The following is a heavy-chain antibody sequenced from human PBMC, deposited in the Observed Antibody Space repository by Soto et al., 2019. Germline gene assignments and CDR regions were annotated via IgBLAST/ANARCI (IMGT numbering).Heavy chain of an antibody. V-gene: IGHV4-30-2*01. D-gene: IGHD5-18*01. CDR3: ARDRGYGTLDY. CDR1: GDSIYSFS. Sequence: QLQLQESGSGLVKPSQTLSLTCAVSGDSIYSFSWSWIRQPPGRGLEWIGYIYHDGRAFYNSSLRSRVSMSVDTSKTQISLNLRSVTAADTAVYYCARDRGYGTLDYWGQGALVTVSS. J-gene: IGHJ4*02. CDR2: IYHDGRA.